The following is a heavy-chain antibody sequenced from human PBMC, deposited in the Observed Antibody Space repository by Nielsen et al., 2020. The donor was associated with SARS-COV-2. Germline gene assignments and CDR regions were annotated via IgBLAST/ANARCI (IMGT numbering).Heavy chain of an antibody. Sequence: SVKVSCKASGGTFSSYAISWVRQAPGQGLKWMGGIIPIFGTANYAQKFQGRVTITADESTSTAYMELSSLRSEDTAVYYCALDYTGGYCSGGSCYPGDYWGQGTLVTVSS. D-gene: IGHD2-15*01. CDR2: IIPIFGTA. CDR3: ALDYTGGYCSGGSCYPGDY. CDR1: GGTFSSYA. J-gene: IGHJ4*02. V-gene: IGHV1-69*13.